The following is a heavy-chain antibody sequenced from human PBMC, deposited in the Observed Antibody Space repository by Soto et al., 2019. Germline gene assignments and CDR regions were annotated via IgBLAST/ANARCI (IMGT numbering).Heavy chain of an antibody. D-gene: IGHD1-7*01. J-gene: IGHJ4*02. CDR3: ARHNWNYGNFDY. V-gene: IGHV4-59*01. Sequence: SETLSLTCTVSGGSSSSYYWSWIRQPPGKGLEWIGYIYYSGSTNYNPSLKSRVTISVDMSKNQFSLKLSSVTAADTAVYYCARHNWNYGNFDYWGQGTLVTVSS. CDR1: GGSSSSYY. CDR2: IYYSGST.